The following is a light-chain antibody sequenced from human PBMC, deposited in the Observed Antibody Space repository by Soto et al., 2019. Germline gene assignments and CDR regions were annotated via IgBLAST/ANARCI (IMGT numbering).Light chain of an antibody. J-gene: IGLJ2*01. CDR3: ASYTTSTTVV. CDR2: DVS. Sequence: QSAVTQPASVSGSPGPSITLSCTGTSSDVGSYNYVSWYQQQPGKVPKLMIYDVSNRPSGISNRFSGSKSGNTASLTISGLQAEDEADYYCASYTTSTTVVFGGGTQLTVL. CDR1: SSDVGSYNY. V-gene: IGLV2-14*01.